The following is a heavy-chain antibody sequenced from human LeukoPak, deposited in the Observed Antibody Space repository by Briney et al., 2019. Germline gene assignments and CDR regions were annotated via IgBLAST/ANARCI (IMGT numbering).Heavy chain of an antibody. J-gene: IGHJ3*02. CDR3: ARIYCGGDCSIFDI. Sequence: SETQSLTCTVSGGSISSYYWSWIRQPPGKGLEWIGYIYYSGSTNYNPSLKSRVTISVDTSKNQFSLKLSSVTAADTAVYYCARIYCGGDCSIFDIWGQGTMVTVSS. CDR2: IYYSGST. D-gene: IGHD2-21*01. CDR1: GGSISSYY. V-gene: IGHV4-59*01.